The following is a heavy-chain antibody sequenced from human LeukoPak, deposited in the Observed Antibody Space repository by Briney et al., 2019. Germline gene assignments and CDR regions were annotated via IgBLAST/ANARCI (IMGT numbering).Heavy chain of an antibody. CDR2: ITSTSIYR. V-gene: IGHV3-21*01. CDR3: AKTTITPPYYMDV. D-gene: IGHD4-11*01. J-gene: IGHJ6*03. CDR1: GFTFSDYN. Sequence: WGSLRLSCAASGFTFSDYNINWVRQAPGKGLEWVSSITSTSIYRYYADSVKGRFTISRDNAKKSLYLQTNSLRAGDTAVYYCAKTTITPPYYMDVWGKGTTVTVSS.